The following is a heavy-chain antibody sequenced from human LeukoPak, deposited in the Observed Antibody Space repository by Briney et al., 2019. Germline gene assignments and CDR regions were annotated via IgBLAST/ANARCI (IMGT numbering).Heavy chain of an antibody. V-gene: IGHV4-34*01. CDR2: INQSGTT. J-gene: IGHJ4*02. Sequence: PSETLSLTCAVYGGSFSGYYWTWTRQTPGKGLEWIGEINQSGTTNYSPSLKSRVTISVDTSKNQFSLKLRTVTAADTAVYYCARDGGGSDCWGQGTLVTVSS. CDR3: ARDGGGSDC. D-gene: IGHD2-15*01. CDR1: GGSFSGYY.